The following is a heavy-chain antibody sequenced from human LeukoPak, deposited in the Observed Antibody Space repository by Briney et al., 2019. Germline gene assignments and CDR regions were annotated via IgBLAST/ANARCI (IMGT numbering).Heavy chain of an antibody. J-gene: IGHJ4*02. V-gene: IGHV3-30*02. CDR2: IRYDGSNK. CDR1: GFTVSSNY. D-gene: IGHD3-22*01. CDR3: AKDSADYYDSSGPFDY. Sequence: GGSLRLSCAASGFTVSSNYMSWVRQAPGKGLEWVAFIRYDGSNKYYADSVKGRFTISRDNSKNTLYLQMNSLRAEDTAVYYCAKDSADYYDSSGPFDYWGQGTLVTVSS.